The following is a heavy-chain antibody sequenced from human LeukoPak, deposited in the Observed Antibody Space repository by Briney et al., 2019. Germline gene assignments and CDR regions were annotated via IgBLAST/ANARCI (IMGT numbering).Heavy chain of an antibody. Sequence: PGGSLRLSCAASGFTFDDYAMHWVRQAPGKGLEGVSGISWNSGSIGYADSVKGRFTISRDNAKNSLYLQMNSLRAEDMALYYCAKDLYTSRYACCFDYWGQGTLVTVSS. V-gene: IGHV3-9*03. CDR1: GFTFDDYA. CDR3: AKDLYTSRYACCFDY. J-gene: IGHJ4*02. CDR2: ISWNSGSI. D-gene: IGHD6-13*01.